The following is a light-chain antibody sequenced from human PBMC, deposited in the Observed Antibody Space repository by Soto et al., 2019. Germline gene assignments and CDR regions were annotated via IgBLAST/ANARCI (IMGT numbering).Light chain of an antibody. CDR1: QSISIS. V-gene: IGKV1-39*01. Sequence: DNQMTQSHSYLSASVGDIVTITCRASQSISISLNWYQLKPGKAPNLLMYGASYLKSGVPTRFSGSGSGTDFTLTISSLQPEDFATYYCQQTYTTPEITSGQGTRLDIK. CDR2: GAS. CDR3: QQTYTTPEIT. J-gene: IGKJ5*01.